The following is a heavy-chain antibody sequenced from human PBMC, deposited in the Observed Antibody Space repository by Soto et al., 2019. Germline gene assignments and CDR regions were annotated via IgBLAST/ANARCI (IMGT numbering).Heavy chain of an antibody. V-gene: IGHV5-10-1*01. CDR1: GYSFTSYW. Sequence: GESLNISCKGSGYSFTSYWISWVRQMPGKGLEWMGRIDPSDSYTNYSPSFQGHVTISADKSISTAYLQWSSLKASDTAMYYCARLAMATRRGYYGMDVWGQGTTVTVSS. J-gene: IGHJ6*02. CDR2: IDPSDSYT. D-gene: IGHD5-12*01. CDR3: ARLAMATRRGYYGMDV.